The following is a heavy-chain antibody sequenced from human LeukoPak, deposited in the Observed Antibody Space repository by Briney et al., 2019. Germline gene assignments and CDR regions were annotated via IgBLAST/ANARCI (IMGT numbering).Heavy chain of an antibody. V-gene: IGHV3-23*01. J-gene: IGHJ4*02. CDR3: ARDQALGYCSGGSCHGNFDY. CDR2: ISRSGGSA. Sequence: PGGSLRLSCAASGFTFSSFAMAWVRQAPGRGLEWVSAISRSGGSAYYADSLEGRFTISRDNSKNTLCLQMNSLRAEDSAVYYCARDQALGYCSGGSCHGNFDYWGQGTLVTVSS. CDR1: GFTFSSFA. D-gene: IGHD2-15*01.